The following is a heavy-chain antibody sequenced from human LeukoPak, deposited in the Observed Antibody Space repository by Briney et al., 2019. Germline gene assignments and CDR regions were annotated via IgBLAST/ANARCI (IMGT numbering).Heavy chain of an antibody. CDR3: AKRARYNSARATDFDP. CDR1: GFTFSNYA. D-gene: IGHD6-19*01. J-gene: IGHJ5*02. Sequence: GGPLTLSCEASGFTFSNYAMGLVPQATGKGLEGVSTFRDSGAYGLYEVSVNGGFTISKDNSNNLEYLQMNNLRAEDTAEYYGAKRARYNSARATDFDPGGQGTQVTVSS. CDR2: FRDSGAYG. V-gene: IGHV3-23*01.